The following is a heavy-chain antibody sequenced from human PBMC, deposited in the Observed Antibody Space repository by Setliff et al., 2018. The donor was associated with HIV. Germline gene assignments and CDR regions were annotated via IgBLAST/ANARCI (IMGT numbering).Heavy chain of an antibody. CDR1: GYTFTSYD. CDR3: ARAGHRAAGNILDYYYYMDV. V-gene: IGHV1-8*03. CDR2: ISAYNGIA. D-gene: IGHD6-13*01. Sequence: ASVKVSCKASGYTFTSYDINWVRQATGQGLEWMGWISAYNGIAASAQKFQDRVTFTTDESTSTAYMELSYLNTEDAAVYYCARAGHRAAGNILDYYYYMDVWGKGTTVTVSS. J-gene: IGHJ6*03.